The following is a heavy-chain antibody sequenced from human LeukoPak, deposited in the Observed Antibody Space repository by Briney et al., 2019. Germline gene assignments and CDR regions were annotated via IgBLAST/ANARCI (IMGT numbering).Heavy chain of an antibody. CDR1: GFSFSRYY. CDR2: LFSGGDT. Sequence: QAGGSLRLSCAASGFSFSRYYMSWVRQAPGKGLEWVSVLFSGGDTYYADSVHERFSISRDSSRETLFLQMNSLRADDTAVYYCARQGYDSGFDYWGHGTMVTVSS. D-gene: IGHD5-12*01. J-gene: IGHJ4*01. CDR3: ARQGYDSGFDY. V-gene: IGHV3-66*04.